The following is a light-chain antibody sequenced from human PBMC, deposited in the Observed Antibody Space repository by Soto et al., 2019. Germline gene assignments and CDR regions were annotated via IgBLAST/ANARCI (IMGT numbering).Light chain of an antibody. CDR3: QQYNNWPALT. J-gene: IGKJ4*01. CDR2: GAS. Sequence: EIVLTQSPGTLSLSPGERVTLSCRASPSVSSSYLAWYQQKPGQAPRLLFYGASRRATGIPDRFSGGQSGTDFTLTISSLQSEDFAVYYWQQYNNWPALTFGGGTKVDIK. V-gene: IGKV3-20*01. CDR1: PSVSSSY.